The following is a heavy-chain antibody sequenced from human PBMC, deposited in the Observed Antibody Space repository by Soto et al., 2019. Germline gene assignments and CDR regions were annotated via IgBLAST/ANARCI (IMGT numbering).Heavy chain of an antibody. CDR2: IIPIFGTA. D-gene: IGHD5-18*01. CDR3: ARDDVDTAMPYGMDV. J-gene: IGHJ6*02. Sequence: SVKVSSKAPGGTFSSYAISWVRQAPGQGLEWMGGIIPIFGTANYAQKFQGRVTITADESTSTAYMELSSLRSEDTAVYYCARDDVDTAMPYGMDVWGQGTTVTV. CDR1: GGTFSSYA. V-gene: IGHV1-69*13.